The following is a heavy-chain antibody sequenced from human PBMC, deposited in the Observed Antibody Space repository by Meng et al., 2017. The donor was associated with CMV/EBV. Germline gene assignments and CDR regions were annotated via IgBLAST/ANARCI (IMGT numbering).Heavy chain of an antibody. CDR2: ISYDGSNK. Sequence: GESLKISCAASGFTFSSYAMHWVRQAPGKGLEWVAVISYDGSNKYYADSVKGRFTISRDNSKNTLYLQMNSLRAEETAVYYCSRVGGRPYYNCWSGYHRPPDYWGQGTLVTVSS. CDR3: SRVGGRPYYNCWSGYHRPPDY. CDR1: GFTFSSYA. V-gene: IGHV3-30*04. J-gene: IGHJ4*02. D-gene: IGHD3-3*01.